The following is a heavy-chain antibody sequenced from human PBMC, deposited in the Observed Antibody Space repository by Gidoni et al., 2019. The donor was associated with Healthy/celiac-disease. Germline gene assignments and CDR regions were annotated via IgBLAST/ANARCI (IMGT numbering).Heavy chain of an antibody. J-gene: IGHJ5*02. D-gene: IGHD1-26*01. CDR2: IKSKTDGGTT. V-gene: IGHV3-15*01. CDR1: GFTFSNAW. CDR3: TTDPATQSPAYNWFDP. Sequence: EVQLVESGGGLVKPGGSLRLSCAASGFTFSNAWMSWVRQPPGKGLEWVGRIKSKTDGGTTDYAAPVKGRFTISRDDSKNTLYLQMNSLKTEDTAVYYCTTDPATQSPAYNWFDPWGQGTLVTVSS.